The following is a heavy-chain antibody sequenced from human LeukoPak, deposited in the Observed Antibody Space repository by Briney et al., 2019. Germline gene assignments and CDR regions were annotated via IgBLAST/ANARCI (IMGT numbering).Heavy chain of an antibody. CDR1: GYTFTSYD. Sequence: AASVKVSCKASGYTFTSYDINWVRQATGQGLEWMGWKNPNSGNTGYAQKFQGRVTMTRNTSISTAYMELSSLRSEDTAVYYCARDRGYSSSSGHYYYYMDVWGKGTTVTVSS. V-gene: IGHV1-8*01. D-gene: IGHD6-6*01. CDR2: KNPNSGNT. J-gene: IGHJ6*03. CDR3: ARDRGYSSSSGHYYYYMDV.